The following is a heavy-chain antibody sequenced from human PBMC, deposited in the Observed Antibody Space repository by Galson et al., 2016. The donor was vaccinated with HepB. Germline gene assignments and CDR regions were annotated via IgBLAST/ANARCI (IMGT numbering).Heavy chain of an antibody. CDR3: AKSDYADS. J-gene: IGHJ4*02. Sequence: SLRLSCAASGFSFSNHWMHWVRQAPGKGLVWVSRIRKDGSMISYADSVKGRFVISRDNAKNTLYLQMNSLRAEDTAVYYCAKSDYADSWGQGTLVTVSS. CDR2: IRKDGSMI. CDR1: GFSFSNHW. V-gene: IGHV3-74*01.